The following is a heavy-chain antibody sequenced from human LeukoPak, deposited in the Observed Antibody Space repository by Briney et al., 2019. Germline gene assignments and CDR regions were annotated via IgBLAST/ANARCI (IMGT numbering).Heavy chain of an antibody. D-gene: IGHD6-6*01. J-gene: IGHJ6*03. CDR1: GYTFTSYG. Sequence: ASVKVSCKASGYTFTSYGISWVQQAPGQGLEWMGWISAYNGNTNYAQKLQGRVTMTTDTSTSTAYKELRSLRSDDTAVYYCARDLQEAARPWYYYYYYYMDVWGKGTTVTVSS. CDR2: ISAYNGNT. CDR3: ARDLQEAARPWYYYYYYYMDV. V-gene: IGHV1-18*01.